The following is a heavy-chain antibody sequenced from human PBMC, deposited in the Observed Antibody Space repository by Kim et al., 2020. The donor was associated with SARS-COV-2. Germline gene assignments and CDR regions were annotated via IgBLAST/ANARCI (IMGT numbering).Heavy chain of an antibody. V-gene: IGHV3-33*01. D-gene: IGHD6-13*01. Sequence: YAESGNGRFTISRENSKNTLDLQMNSLSAEDTAVYYCARGQHLAEDAFDIWGQGTMVTVSS. CDR3: ARGQHLAEDAFDI. J-gene: IGHJ3*02.